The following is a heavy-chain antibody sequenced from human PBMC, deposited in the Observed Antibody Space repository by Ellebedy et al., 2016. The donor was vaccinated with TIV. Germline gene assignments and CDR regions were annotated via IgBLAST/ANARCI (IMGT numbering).Heavy chain of an antibody. CDR1: GFTFSRNW. Sequence: GESLKISCEASGFTFSRNWISWFRLAPGKGLEWVANLKQDGSEKYYVDSVKGRFTISRDNAKNSVYLQLRSLGAEDTAVYYCARDVWGGGWAWGQGTPVTVSS. D-gene: IGHD6-19*01. CDR2: LKQDGSEK. CDR3: ARDVWGGGWA. J-gene: IGHJ5*02. V-gene: IGHV3-7*01.